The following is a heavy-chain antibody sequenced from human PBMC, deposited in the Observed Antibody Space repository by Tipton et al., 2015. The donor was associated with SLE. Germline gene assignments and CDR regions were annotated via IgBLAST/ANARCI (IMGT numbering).Heavy chain of an antibody. D-gene: IGHD6-6*01. Sequence: SLRLFCAASGFTFSSYAMHWVRQAPGKGLEWVAVISYDGSNKYYADSVKGRFTISRDNSKNTLYLQMNSLRAEDTAVYYCARDGAARPSGWFDPWGQGTLVTVSS. J-gene: IGHJ5*02. V-gene: IGHV3-30-3*01. CDR2: ISYDGSNK. CDR1: GFTFSSYA. CDR3: ARDGAARPSGWFDP.